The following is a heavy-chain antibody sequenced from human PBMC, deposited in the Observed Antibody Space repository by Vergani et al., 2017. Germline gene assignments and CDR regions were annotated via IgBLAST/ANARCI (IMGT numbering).Heavy chain of an antibody. V-gene: IGHV1-46*01. Sequence: QVQLVQSGAEVKKPGASVKVSCQASGYTFTSYYIHWVRQAPGQGLEWMGIINPSGGSTNYAQKFQGRVTMTRDTSTSTVFMELSSLRSEDTAVYYCARAGIAAALDYWGQGTLVTVSS. CDR1: GYTFTSYY. D-gene: IGHD6-13*01. CDR2: INPSGGST. J-gene: IGHJ4*02. CDR3: ARAGIAAALDY.